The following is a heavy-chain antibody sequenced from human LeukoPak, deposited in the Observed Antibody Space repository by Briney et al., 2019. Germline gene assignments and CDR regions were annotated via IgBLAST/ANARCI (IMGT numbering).Heavy chain of an antibody. CDR1: GFTFDDYA. J-gene: IGHJ4*02. CDR3: ARDLGYYYDSSGSPGPVDY. CDR2: INWNSGNI. D-gene: IGHD3-22*01. V-gene: IGHV3-9*01. Sequence: PGGSLRLSCAASGFTFDDYAMHWVRQAPGKGLEWVSAINWNSGNIGYADSVKGRFTISRDNARNSLYLEMNSLRAEDTAVYYCARDLGYYYDSSGSPGPVDYWGQGTLVTVSS.